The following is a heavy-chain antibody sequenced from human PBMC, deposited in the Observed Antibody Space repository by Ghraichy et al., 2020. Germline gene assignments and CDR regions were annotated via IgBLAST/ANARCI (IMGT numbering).Heavy chain of an antibody. V-gene: IGHV3-74*01. CDR3: ARGVFTSTLYTVGY. CDR2: INTDGTST. J-gene: IGHJ4*02. D-gene: IGHD3-3*01. Sequence: GGSLRLSCAASGFTFSSYWMYWVRQAPGEGLVWVSRINTDGTSTNYADSVKGRFTISRDYAKNTLYLQMNSLRAEDTAVYYCARGVFTSTLYTVGYWGQGTLVTVSS. CDR1: GFTFSSYW.